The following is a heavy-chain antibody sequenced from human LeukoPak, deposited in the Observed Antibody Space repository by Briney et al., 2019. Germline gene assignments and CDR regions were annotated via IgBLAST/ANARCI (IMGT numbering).Heavy chain of an antibody. D-gene: IGHD3-10*01. CDR2: IYTRGST. J-gene: IGHJ6*03. CDR1: GGSISSYY. CDR3: ARDLTVRGVIPYYYYYMDV. Sequence: SETLSLTCTVSGGSISSYYWSWIRQPAGKGLEWIGRIYTRGSTNYNPSLKSRVTMSVDTSKNQVSLKLSSVTGAGTAVYYCARDLTVRGVIPYYYYYMDVWGKGTTVTVSS. V-gene: IGHV4-4*07.